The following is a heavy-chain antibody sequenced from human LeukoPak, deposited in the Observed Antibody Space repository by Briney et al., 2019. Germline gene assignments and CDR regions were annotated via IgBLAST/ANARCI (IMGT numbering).Heavy chain of an antibody. CDR1: GYTFTSYG. CDR2: ISAYNGNT. CDR3: ARDLTYYYGSGSYYFFDY. J-gene: IGHJ4*02. D-gene: IGHD3-10*01. V-gene: IGHV1-18*01. Sequence: ASVKVSCKASGYTFTSYGISWVRQAPGQGLEWMGWISAYNGNTNYAQKLQGRVTMTTDTSTSTAYMELRSLRSDGTAVYYCARDLTYYYGSGSYYFFDYWGQGTLVTVSS.